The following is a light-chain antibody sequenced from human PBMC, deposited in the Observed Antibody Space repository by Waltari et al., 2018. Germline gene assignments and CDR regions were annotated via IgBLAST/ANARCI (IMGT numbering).Light chain of an antibody. Sequence: EIVLTQSPVTLSLSPGERATLSCRASQSVRSNLAWYQQKPGQAPSLLIYDASTRATGIPARFSGSGSGTDFTLTISSLEPEEFALYYCQQRSNWPHTFGQGTKVEI. J-gene: IGKJ2*01. CDR1: QSVRSN. CDR3: QQRSNWPHT. CDR2: DAS. V-gene: IGKV3-11*01.